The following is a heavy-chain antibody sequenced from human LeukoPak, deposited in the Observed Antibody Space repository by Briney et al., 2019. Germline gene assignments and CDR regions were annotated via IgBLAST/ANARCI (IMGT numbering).Heavy chain of an antibody. D-gene: IGHD6-13*01. CDR1: EFMFATYW. V-gene: IGHV3-7*01. Sequence: SGGSLRLSCAASEFMFATYWMTWVRQAPGKGLEWVANINQGGNMKFYVDSVEGRFSISRDNAKNSLFLQMNSLRAEDTAVYYCASSLGGDSSSWPANNAFDIWGQGTMVTVSS. J-gene: IGHJ3*02. CDR2: INQGGNMK. CDR3: ASSLGGDSSSWPANNAFDI.